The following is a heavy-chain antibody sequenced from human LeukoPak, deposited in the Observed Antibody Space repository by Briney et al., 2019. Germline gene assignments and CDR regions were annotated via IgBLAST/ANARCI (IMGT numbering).Heavy chain of an antibody. CDR1: GYSISSGYY. J-gene: IGHJ4*02. Sequence: SETLSLTCTVSGYSISSGYYWGWIRQPPGKGLEWIGSIYHSGSTYYNPSLKSRVTISVDTSKNQFPLKLSSVTAADTAVYYCARDVILTGYVNYWGQGTLVTVSS. CDR2: IYHSGST. CDR3: ARDVILTGYVNY. V-gene: IGHV4-38-2*02. D-gene: IGHD3-9*01.